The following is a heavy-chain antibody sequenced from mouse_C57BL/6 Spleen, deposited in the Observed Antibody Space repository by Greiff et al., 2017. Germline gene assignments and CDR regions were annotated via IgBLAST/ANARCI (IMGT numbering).Heavy chain of an antibody. CDR1: GYSITSGYY. CDR2: ISYDGSN. J-gene: IGHJ1*03. CDR3: ARAYSNYFWYFDV. V-gene: IGHV3-6*01. D-gene: IGHD2-5*01. Sequence: ESGPGLVKPSQSLSLTCSVTGYSITSGYYWNWIRQFPGNKLEWMGYISYDGSNNYNPSLKNRISITRDTSNNQFFLKLNSVTTEDTATYYCARAYSNYFWYFDVWGTGTTVTVSS.